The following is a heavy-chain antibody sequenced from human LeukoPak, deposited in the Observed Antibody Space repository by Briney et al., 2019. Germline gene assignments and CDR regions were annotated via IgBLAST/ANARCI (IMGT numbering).Heavy chain of an antibody. J-gene: IGHJ3*02. D-gene: IGHD2-21*02. CDR3: ARAPVQYCGGDCDAFDI. CDR1: GFTFSSYW. Sequence: PGGSLRLSCAASGFTFSSYWMSWVRQAPGKGLEWVANIKQDGSEIYYVDSVKGRFTISRDNAKTSLFLQMNSLRVEDTAVFYCARAPVQYCGGDCDAFDIWGQGTMVTVSS. CDR2: IKQDGSEI. V-gene: IGHV3-7*02.